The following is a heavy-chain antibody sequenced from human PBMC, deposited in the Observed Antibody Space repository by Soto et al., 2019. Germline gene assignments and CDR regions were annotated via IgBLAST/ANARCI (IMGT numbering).Heavy chain of an antibody. CDR3: AHRVLRTVFGLVTTTAIYFDF. Sequence: QITLNESGPTVVRPTETLTLTCRFSGFSLTTSGVGVGWIRQSPGKAPERLALIYWDDDKRYSPSLKSRLTNTKDTSKNQVVLTVSDLDPTDTATYYCAHRVLRTVFGLVTTTAIYFDFWGQGTPVAVSS. V-gene: IGHV2-5*02. D-gene: IGHD3-3*01. CDR2: IYWDDDK. J-gene: IGHJ4*02. CDR1: GFSLTTSGVG.